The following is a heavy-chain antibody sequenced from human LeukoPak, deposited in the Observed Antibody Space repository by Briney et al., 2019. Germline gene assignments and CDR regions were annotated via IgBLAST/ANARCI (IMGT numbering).Heavy chain of an antibody. CDR2: IRYDGSNK. V-gene: IGHV3-30*02. CDR3: AKDGDIVVVPAAISEDYMDV. D-gene: IGHD2-2*02. CDR1: GFTFSSYG. J-gene: IGHJ6*03. Sequence: SGGSLRLSCAASGFTFSSYGMHWVRQAPGKGLEWVAFIRYDGSNKYYADSVKGRFTISRDNSKNTLYLQMNSLRAEDTAVYYCAKDGDIVVVPAAISEDYMDVWGKGTTVTVSS.